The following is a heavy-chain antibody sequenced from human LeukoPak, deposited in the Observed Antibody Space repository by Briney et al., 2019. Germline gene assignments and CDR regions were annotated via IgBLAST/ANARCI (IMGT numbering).Heavy chain of an antibody. CDR3: ARTYYYGSGSYSLFDY. CDR1: GGSFSGYY. CDR2: INHSGST. J-gene: IGHJ4*02. V-gene: IGHV4-34*01. Sequence: SETLSLTCAVYGGSFSGYYWSWIRQPPGKGLEWIGEINHSGSTNYNPSLKSRVTISVDTSKNQFSLKLSSVTAADTAVYYCARTYYYGSGSYSLFDYWGQGTLVTVSS. D-gene: IGHD3-10*01.